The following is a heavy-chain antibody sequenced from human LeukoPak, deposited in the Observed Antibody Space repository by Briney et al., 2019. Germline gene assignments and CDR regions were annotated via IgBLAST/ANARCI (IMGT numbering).Heavy chain of an antibody. CDR2: IYYSGST. J-gene: IGHJ4*02. CDR3: ASARSMAYFDY. Sequence: PSETLSLTCTVSGGSISSSSYYWGWIRQPPGKGLEWIGSIYYSGSTYYNPSLKSRVTISVDTSKNQFSLKLSSVTAADTAVYYCASARSMAYFDYWGQGTLVTVSS. CDR1: GGSISSSSYY. D-gene: IGHD2/OR15-2a*01. V-gene: IGHV4-39*07.